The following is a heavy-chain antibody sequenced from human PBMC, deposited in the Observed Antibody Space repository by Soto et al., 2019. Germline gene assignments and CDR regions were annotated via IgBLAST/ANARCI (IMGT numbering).Heavy chain of an antibody. CDR3: TRSRGYCSGGSCFPFDY. Sequence: GGSLRLSCAASGFSFNAYWVTWVRQAPGKGLEWVANINKDGSEKFYVDSVKGRFTISRDNAKNSLFLQMNSLRAEDTAIYYCTRSRGYCSGGSCFPFDYWGQGALVTVSS. V-gene: IGHV3-7*01. CDR2: INKDGSEK. J-gene: IGHJ4*02. CDR1: GFSFNAYW. D-gene: IGHD2-15*01.